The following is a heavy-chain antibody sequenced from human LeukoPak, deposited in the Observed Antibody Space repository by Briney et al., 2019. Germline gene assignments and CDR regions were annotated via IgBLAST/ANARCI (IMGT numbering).Heavy chain of an antibody. CDR3: ARDGGCSGGSCYYLFDY. CDR2: ISGSGGST. Sequence: GGSLRLSCAASGFTFSSYAMSWVRQAPGKGLEWVSVISGSGGSTYYADSVKGRLTISRDNSKNTLYLQMNNLRAEDTAVYYCARDGGCSGGSCYYLFDYWGQGTLVTVSS. V-gene: IGHV3-23*01. J-gene: IGHJ4*02. D-gene: IGHD2-15*01. CDR1: GFTFSSYA.